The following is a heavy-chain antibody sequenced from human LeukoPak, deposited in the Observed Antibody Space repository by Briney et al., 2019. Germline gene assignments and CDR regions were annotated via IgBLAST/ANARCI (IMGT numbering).Heavy chain of an antibody. CDR1: GGSFSGYY. D-gene: IGHD3-9*01. Sequence: SETLSLTCAVYGGSFSGYYWSWIRQPPGKGLEWIGEINHSGSTNYNPSLKSRVTISVDTSKNQFSLKLSSVTAAGTAVYYCARAGMDDILTGYYTYTQFFDYWGQGTLVTVSS. V-gene: IGHV4-34*01. CDR3: ARAGMDDILTGYYTYTQFFDY. J-gene: IGHJ4*02. CDR2: INHSGST.